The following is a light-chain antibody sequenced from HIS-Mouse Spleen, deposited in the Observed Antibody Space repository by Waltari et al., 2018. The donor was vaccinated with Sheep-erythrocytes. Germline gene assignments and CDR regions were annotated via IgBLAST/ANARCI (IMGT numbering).Light chain of an antibody. Sequence: QSALTQPASVSGSPGQSITISCTGTSSDVGSYNLVSWYQQHSGKAPKLMIYEGSKRPSGVSDPFSGSKSGNTASLTISGLQADDEADYYCCSYAGSSTPWVFGGGTKLTVL. CDR1: SSDVGSYNL. CDR2: EGS. J-gene: IGLJ3*02. CDR3: CSYAGSSTPWV. V-gene: IGLV2-23*01.